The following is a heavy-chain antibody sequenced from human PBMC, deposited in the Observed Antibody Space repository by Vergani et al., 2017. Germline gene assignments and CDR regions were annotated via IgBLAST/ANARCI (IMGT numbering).Heavy chain of an antibody. CDR1: GFTFSSYA. V-gene: IGHV3-23*04. CDR2: ISGSGGST. J-gene: IGHJ4*02. CDR3: AKDRGGTDIFDY. Sequence: EVQLVESGGGLVKPGRSLRLSCAASGFTFSSYAMSWVRQAPGKGLEWVSAISGSGGSTYYADSVKGRFTISRDNSKNTLYLQMNSLRAEDTAVYYCAKDRGGTDIFDYWGQGTLVTVSS. D-gene: IGHD1-26*01.